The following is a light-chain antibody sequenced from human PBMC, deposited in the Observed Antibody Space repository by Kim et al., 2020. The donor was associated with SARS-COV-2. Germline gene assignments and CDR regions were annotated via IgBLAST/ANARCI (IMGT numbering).Light chain of an antibody. V-gene: IGKV3-11*01. Sequence: SPGESATLSCRASQSVSSYLAWYHQKPGQAPRLLIYDASNRATGIPARFSGSGSGTDFTLTISSLEPEDFAVYYCQQRSNWPSITFGQGTRLEIK. J-gene: IGKJ5*01. CDR2: DAS. CDR1: QSVSSY. CDR3: QQRSNWPSIT.